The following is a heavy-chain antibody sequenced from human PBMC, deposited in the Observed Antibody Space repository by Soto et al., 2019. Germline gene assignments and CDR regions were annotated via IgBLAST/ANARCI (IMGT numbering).Heavy chain of an antibody. V-gene: IGHV3-9*01. CDR3: AKDRARLGYCSGGSCHEFDY. J-gene: IGHJ4*02. CDR2: ISWNSGSI. D-gene: IGHD2-15*01. CDR1: GFTFDDYA. Sequence: EVQLVESGGGLVQPGRSLRLSCAASGFTFDDYAMHWVRQAPGKGLEWVSGISWNSGSIDYADSVKGRFTISRDNAKNSLYLQMNSLRAEDTALYYCAKDRARLGYCSGGSCHEFDYWGQGTLVTVSS.